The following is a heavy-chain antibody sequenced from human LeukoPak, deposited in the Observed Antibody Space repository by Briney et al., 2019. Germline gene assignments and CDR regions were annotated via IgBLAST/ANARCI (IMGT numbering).Heavy chain of an antibody. D-gene: IGHD3-10*01. CDR2: IRYDGSNK. J-gene: IGHJ4*02. Sequence: GGSLRLSCAASGFTFSSYGMHWARQAPGKGLEWVAFIRYDGSNKYYADSVRGRFTISRDNSKNSLYLQMNSLRAEDTAVYYCARADYGSGSYFYYFDYWGQGTLVTVSS. CDR1: GFTFSSYG. V-gene: IGHV3-30*02. CDR3: ARADYGSGSYFYYFDY.